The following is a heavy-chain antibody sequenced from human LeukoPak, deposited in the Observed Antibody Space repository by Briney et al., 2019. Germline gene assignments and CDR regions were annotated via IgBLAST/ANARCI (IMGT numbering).Heavy chain of an antibody. J-gene: IGHJ4*02. Sequence: GGSLRLSCAASGFTFSSYSMNWVRQAPGKGLEWVSAISGSGGSTYYADSVKGRFTISRDNSKNTLYLQMNSLRAEDTAVYYCAKDPDFDGPFTLSDYWGQGTLVTVSS. V-gene: IGHV3-23*01. CDR3: AKDPDFDGPFTLSDY. CDR2: ISGSGGST. CDR1: GFTFSSYS. D-gene: IGHD3-9*01.